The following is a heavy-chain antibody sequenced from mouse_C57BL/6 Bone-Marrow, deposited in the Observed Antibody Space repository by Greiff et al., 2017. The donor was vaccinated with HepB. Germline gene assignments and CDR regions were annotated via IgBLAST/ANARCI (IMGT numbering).Heavy chain of an antibody. CDR3: ANDGNYFDY. Sequence: SGPELVKPGASVKISCKASGYTFTDYYMNWVKQSHGKSLERIGDINPNNGGTSYNQKFKGKATLTVDKSSSTAYMELRSLTSEDSAVYYCANDGNYFDYWGQGTTLTVSS. J-gene: IGHJ2*01. V-gene: IGHV1-26*01. CDR2: INPNNGGT. D-gene: IGHD2-3*01. CDR1: GYTFTDYY.